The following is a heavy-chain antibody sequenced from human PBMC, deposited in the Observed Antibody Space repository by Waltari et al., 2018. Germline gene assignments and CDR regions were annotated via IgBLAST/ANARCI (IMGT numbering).Heavy chain of an antibody. Sequence: EVQLVESGGGLVQPGGSLRLSCAASGFPFSNYWMSWVRQAPGKGLEWVANINKDVSTIYYVDFVKGRFTISRDNAKNSLYLQMNSLRADDTAVYYCARVGYNGWELADWGQGNLVTVSS. CDR1: GFPFSNYW. D-gene: IGHD1-1*01. CDR2: INKDVSTI. J-gene: IGHJ4*02. V-gene: IGHV3-7*01. CDR3: ARVGYNGWELAD.